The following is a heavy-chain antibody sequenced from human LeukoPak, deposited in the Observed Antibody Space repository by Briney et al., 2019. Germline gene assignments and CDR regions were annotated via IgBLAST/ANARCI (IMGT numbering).Heavy chain of an antibody. V-gene: IGHV4-34*01. J-gene: IGHJ2*01. D-gene: IGHD6-13*01. CDR1: GGSFSGYY. CDR2: INHSGST. Sequence: SETLSLTCAVYGGSFSGYYWSWIRQPPGKGLEWIGEINHSGSTNYNPSLKSRVTISVDTSKNQFSLKLSSVTAADTAVYYCARRRPGLTTYSSSRGGYFDLWGRGTLVTVSS. CDR3: ARRRPGLTTYSSSRGGYFDL.